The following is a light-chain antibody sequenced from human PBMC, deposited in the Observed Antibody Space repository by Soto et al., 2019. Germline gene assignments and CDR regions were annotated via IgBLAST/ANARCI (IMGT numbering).Light chain of an antibody. CDR3: VLYMGSGIWV. J-gene: IGLJ3*02. V-gene: IGLV8-61*01. CDR2: STN. Sequence: QTVVTQEPSFSVSPGRTVTLTCGLSYGSVSTSYYPSWYQQTPGPAPRTLIYSTNTRSSGVPDRFSGSILGNKAALTITGAQADDESDYYCVLYMGSGIWVFGGGTKLTVL. CDR1: YGSVSTSYY.